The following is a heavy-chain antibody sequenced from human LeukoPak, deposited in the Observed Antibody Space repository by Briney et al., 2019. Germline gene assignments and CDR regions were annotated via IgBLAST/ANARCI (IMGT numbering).Heavy chain of an antibody. J-gene: IGHJ4*02. V-gene: IGHV4-30-2*06. CDR2: IYHSGST. Sequence: SETLSLTCTVSGGSVSSGSYYWSWIRQSPGKGLEWIGYIYHSGSTYYNPSLKSRVTISVDRSKNQVSLKLSSVTAADTAVYYCARGGGSYGNYFDYWGQGTLVTVSS. CDR1: GGSVSSGSYY. CDR3: ARGGGSYGNYFDY. D-gene: IGHD1-26*01.